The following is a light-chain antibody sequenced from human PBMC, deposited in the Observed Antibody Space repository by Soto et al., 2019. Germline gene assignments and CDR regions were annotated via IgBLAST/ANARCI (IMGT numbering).Light chain of an antibody. CDR3: QHYNDWPPAFT. Sequence: EILMTQSPATLSVSPGERATLSCRASQSLNRNLAWYQQKPGQAPRLIIYGASTRASGIPARFSGSGSGTEFTLTISCLQSEDFALYYCQHYNDWPPAFTFGPGTKVYL. V-gene: IGKV3D-15*01. CDR1: QSLNRN. J-gene: IGKJ3*01. CDR2: GAS.